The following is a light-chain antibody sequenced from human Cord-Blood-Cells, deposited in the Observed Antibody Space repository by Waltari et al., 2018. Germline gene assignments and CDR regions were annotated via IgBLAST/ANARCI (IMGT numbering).Light chain of an antibody. J-gene: IGLJ3*02. CDR1: SSDVGSYNL. CDR3: CSYAGSSNWV. V-gene: IGLV2-23*01. Sequence: QSALTQPASVSGSPGQSITISCTGTSSDVGSYNLVPWYPQHPGKAPKLMIYEGSKRPSGVSNRFSGSKSGNTASLTISGLQAEDEADYYCCSYAGSSNWVFGGGTKLTVL. CDR2: EGS.